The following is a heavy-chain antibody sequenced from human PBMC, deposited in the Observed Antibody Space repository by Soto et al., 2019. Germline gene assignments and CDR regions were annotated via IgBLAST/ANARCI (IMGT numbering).Heavy chain of an antibody. CDR2: GLFDGSIK. J-gene: IGHJ4*02. V-gene: IGHV3-30*12. Sequence: GGSLRLSCESSGFPFGSHDMHWVRQATGKGLDWVAVGLFDGSIKYYSASVKGRFSITREKSKSTLYXQMNCLRVEDTPVYYCARDDEQLIHSLDCGGQGTTVTVSS. CDR3: ARDDEQLIHSLDC. D-gene: IGHD1-1*01. CDR1: GFPFGSHD.